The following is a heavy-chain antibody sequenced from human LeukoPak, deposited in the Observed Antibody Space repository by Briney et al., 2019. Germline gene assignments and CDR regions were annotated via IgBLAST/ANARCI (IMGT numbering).Heavy chain of an antibody. Sequence: SETLSLTCSVSGDSISTSSYYWGWIRQPPGKGLEWIGTIYYIGSTYYNPSLTSRVTISVDTSKNQFSLKLSSVTAADTAVYYCARHKDYYYSYMDVWGKGTTVTISS. CDR2: IYYIGST. CDR3: ARHKDYYYSYMDV. J-gene: IGHJ6*03. V-gene: IGHV4-39*01. CDR1: GDSISTSSYY.